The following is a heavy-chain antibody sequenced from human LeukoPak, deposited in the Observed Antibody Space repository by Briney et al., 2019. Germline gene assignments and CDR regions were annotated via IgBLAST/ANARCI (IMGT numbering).Heavy chain of an antibody. D-gene: IGHD3-9*01. J-gene: IGHJ4*02. Sequence: SETLSLTCTVSGGSISSSSYYWGWIRQPPGKGLEWIGSIYYSGSTYYNPSLKSRATISVDTSKNQFSLKLSSVTAADTAVYYCASSVAILTRRSPFDYWGQGTLVTVSS. CDR2: IYYSGST. V-gene: IGHV4-39*07. CDR3: ASSVAILTRRSPFDY. CDR1: GGSISSSSYY.